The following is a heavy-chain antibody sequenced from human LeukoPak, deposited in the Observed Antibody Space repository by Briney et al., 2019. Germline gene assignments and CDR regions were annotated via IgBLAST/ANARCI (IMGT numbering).Heavy chain of an antibody. CDR3: ARERPTTVTTFDY. CDR2: ISSSGSYI. V-gene: IGHV3-21*04. J-gene: IGHJ4*02. D-gene: IGHD4-17*01. Sequence: GGSLRLSCAASRFTFSSYSMNWVRQAPGKGLEWVSSISSSGSYIYYADSVKGRFTISRDNAKNSLYLQMNSLRAEDTAVYYCARERPTTVTTFDYWGQGTLVTVSS. CDR1: RFTFSSYS.